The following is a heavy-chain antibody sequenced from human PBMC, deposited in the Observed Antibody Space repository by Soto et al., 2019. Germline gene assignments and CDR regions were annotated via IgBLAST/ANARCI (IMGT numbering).Heavy chain of an antibody. V-gene: IGHV4-31*03. D-gene: IGHD3-10*01. J-gene: IGHJ5*02. CDR2: IYYSGST. CDR3: ARGPRSYSGSDPNWFDP. Sequence: QVQLQESGPGLVKPSQTLSLTCTVSGGSISSGGYYWSWIRQHPGKGLEWIGYIYYSGSTYYNPSLTRRFTMSVATSKSQFSLKLSSVTAADTAVYSCARGPRSYSGSDPNWFDPWGQGTLVTVSS. CDR1: GGSISSGGYY.